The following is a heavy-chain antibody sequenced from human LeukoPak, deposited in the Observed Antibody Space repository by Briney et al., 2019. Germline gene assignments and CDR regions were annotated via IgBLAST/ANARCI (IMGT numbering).Heavy chain of an antibody. CDR1: GLSFGNYW. CDR3: ARVGYFGSSGYYFGRSAFDY. CDR2: IKQDGSER. V-gene: IGHV3-7*01. D-gene: IGHD3-22*01. Sequence: GGSLRLSCVASGLSFGNYWMDWVRQAPGKGLEWVANIKQDGSERYYVASMEGRFTISRDNAKSSLYLQMNSLKAEDTAVYYCARVGYFGSSGYYFGRSAFDYWGQGTLVTVSS. J-gene: IGHJ4*02.